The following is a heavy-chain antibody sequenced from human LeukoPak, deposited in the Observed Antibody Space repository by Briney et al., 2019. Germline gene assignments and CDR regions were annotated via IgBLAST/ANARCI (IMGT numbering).Heavy chain of an antibody. J-gene: IGHJ4*02. CDR1: GGSFSGYY. CDR3: AREAFRFDY. V-gene: IGHV4-34*01. CDR2: INHSGST. Sequence: SETLSLTCAVYGGSFSGYYWSWIRQPPGKGLEWIGEINHSGSTNYNPSLKSRVTISVDTSKNQFSLKLSSETAADTAVYYCAREAFRFDYWGQGTLVTVSS.